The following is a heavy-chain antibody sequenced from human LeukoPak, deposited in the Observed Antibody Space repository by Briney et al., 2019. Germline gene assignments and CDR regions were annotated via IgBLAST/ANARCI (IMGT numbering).Heavy chain of an antibody. V-gene: IGHV3-13*01. D-gene: IGHD6-19*01. CDR2: IGTAGDT. Sequence: GGSLRLSCAASGFTLSSYAMHWVRQPAGKGLEWVSAIGTAGDTFYPGSVKGRFTISRENAKKSLFLQMNSLRAEDTAVYYCAGRRSSGWYAYWGQGTLVTVSS. CDR3: AGRRSSGWYAY. J-gene: IGHJ4*02. CDR1: GFTLSSYA.